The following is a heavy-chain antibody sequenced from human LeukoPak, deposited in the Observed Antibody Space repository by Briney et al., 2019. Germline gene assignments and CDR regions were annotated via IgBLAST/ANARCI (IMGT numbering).Heavy chain of an antibody. CDR3: ARDYYDSSGYYYVFAY. Sequence: GASVKVSCKASDYTFTNYGISWVRQAPGQGLEWMGWISAYNGNTNQAQKLQGRVTMTTDTSTRTAYMELRSPRSDDTAVYYCARDYYDSSGYYYVFAYWGQGTLVTVSS. V-gene: IGHV1-18*01. CDR2: ISAYNGNT. CDR1: DYTFTNYG. D-gene: IGHD3-22*01. J-gene: IGHJ4*02.